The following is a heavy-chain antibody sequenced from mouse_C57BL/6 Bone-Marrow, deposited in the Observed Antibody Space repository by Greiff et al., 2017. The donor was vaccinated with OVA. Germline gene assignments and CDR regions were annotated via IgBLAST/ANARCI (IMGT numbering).Heavy chain of an antibody. CDR2: IYPGDFNT. V-gene: IGHV1S56*01. D-gene: IGHD2-4*01. CDR1: GYTFTNYY. J-gene: IGHJ3*01. CDR3: AREREIYSDYDDPVAF. Sequence: QVQLQQSGPELVKPGASVRISCKASGYTFTNYYIHWVMQRPGQGLEWIGWIYPGDFNTKYSEKFKGKATLTADKSSSTAYIQLNSLTSEDSAVYFCAREREIYSDYDDPVAFWGQGTLVTVSA.